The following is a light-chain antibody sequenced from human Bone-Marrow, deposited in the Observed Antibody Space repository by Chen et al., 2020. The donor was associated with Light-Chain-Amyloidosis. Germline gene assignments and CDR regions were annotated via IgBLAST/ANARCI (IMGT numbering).Light chain of an antibody. CDR1: NIGSTS. Sequence: SYVLTQPSSVSVAPGQTATFACGGNNIGSTSVHWYQQTPGQAPLVVVYDDSDRPSGIPERLSGSNSGNTATLTISRVEAGDEADYYCQVWDRSSDRPVFGGGTKLTVL. CDR3: QVWDRSSDRPV. CDR2: DDS. V-gene: IGLV3-21*02. J-gene: IGLJ3*02.